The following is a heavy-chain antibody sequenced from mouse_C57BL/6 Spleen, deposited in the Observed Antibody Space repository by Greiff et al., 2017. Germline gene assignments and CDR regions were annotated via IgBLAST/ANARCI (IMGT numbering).Heavy chain of an antibody. Sequence: VQLQQSGPELVKPGASVKISCKASGYAFSSSWMNWVKQRPGKGLEWIGRIYPGDGDTNYNGKFKGKATLTADKSSSTAYMQLSSLTSEDSAVYFCARSPYYYGSTPLAYWGQGTLVTVSA. V-gene: IGHV1-82*01. D-gene: IGHD1-1*01. J-gene: IGHJ3*01. CDR3: ARSPYYYGSTPLAY. CDR2: IYPGDGDT. CDR1: GYAFSSSW.